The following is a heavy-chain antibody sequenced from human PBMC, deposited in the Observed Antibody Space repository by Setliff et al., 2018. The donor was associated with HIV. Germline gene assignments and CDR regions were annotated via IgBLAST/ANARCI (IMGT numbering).Heavy chain of an antibody. V-gene: IGHV1-2*02. D-gene: IGHD1-1*01. CDR3: ARQLSNSLES. CDR2: ISANNGDT. J-gene: IGHJ4*02. CDR1: GYTFINYF. Sequence: ASVKVSCKASGYTFINYFMHWVRQAPGQGLEWMGWISANNGDTNIPQRFRGMVTMTRDTSINTAYMELSGLRSDDTAVEYCARQLSNSLESWGQGTPVTVSS.